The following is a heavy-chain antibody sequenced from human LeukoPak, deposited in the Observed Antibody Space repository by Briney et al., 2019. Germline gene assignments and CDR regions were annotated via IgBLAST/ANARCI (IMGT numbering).Heavy chain of an antibody. CDR1: GGSISSYY. D-gene: IGHD5-12*01. CDR2: IYYSGST. V-gene: IGHV4-59*01. J-gene: IGHJ4*02. CDR3: ARTRGFIDY. Sequence: SETLSLTCTVSGGSISSYYWSWIRRPPGKGLEWIGYIYYSGSTNYNPSLKSRVTISVDTSKNQFSLKLNSLTAADTAVYYCARTRGFIDYWGQGTLVTVSS.